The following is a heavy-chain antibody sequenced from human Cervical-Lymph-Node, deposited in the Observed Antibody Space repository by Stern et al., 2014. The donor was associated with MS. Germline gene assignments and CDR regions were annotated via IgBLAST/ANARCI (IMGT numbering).Heavy chain of an antibody. Sequence: VQLVESGGGVVQPGRSLRLSCAASGFTFRSYGMHWVRQAPGKGLEWVAVISYDGSNKYYADSVKGRFTISRDNSKNTLYLQMNSLRAEDTAVYYCAKDAAATWSGNWFDPWGQGTLVTVSS. CDR1: GFTFRSYG. CDR2: ISYDGSNK. V-gene: IGHV3-30*18. CDR3: AKDAAATWSGNWFDP. J-gene: IGHJ5*02. D-gene: IGHD6-13*01.